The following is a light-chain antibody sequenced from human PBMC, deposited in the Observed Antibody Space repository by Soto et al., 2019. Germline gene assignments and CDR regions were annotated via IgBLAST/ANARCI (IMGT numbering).Light chain of an antibody. Sequence: EIVLTQSPGTLSLSPGERATLSCRASQSVSSSYLAWYQQKPGQAPRLLIYGASSRATGIPDRFNGSGSGTDFTLTISRLEPEDFAVYYCQQYGSSPLLPFGGGTKVEIK. CDR2: GAS. CDR3: QQYGSSPLLP. V-gene: IGKV3-20*01. J-gene: IGKJ4*01. CDR1: QSVSSSY.